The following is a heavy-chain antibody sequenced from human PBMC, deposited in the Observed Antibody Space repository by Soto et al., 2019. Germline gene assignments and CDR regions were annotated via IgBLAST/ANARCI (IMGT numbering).Heavy chain of an antibody. CDR1: GGSISSYY. Sequence: PSETLSLTCTVSGGSISSYYWSWIRQPPGKGLEWIGYIYYSGGTNYNPSLKSRVTISVDTSKNQFSLKLSSVTAADTAVYYCARGRLRPAYYYYYYGMDVWGQGTTVTVSS. V-gene: IGHV4-59*12. D-gene: IGHD6-25*01. CDR2: IYYSGGT. J-gene: IGHJ6*02. CDR3: ARGRLRPAYYYYYYGMDV.